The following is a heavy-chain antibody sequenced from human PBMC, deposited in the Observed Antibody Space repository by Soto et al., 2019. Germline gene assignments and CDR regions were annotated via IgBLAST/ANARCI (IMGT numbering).Heavy chain of an antibody. CDR1: GFTFSSYA. CDR2: ISYDGSNK. D-gene: IGHD6-13*01. Sequence: PGGSLRLSCAAPGFTFSSYAMHWVRQAPGKGLEWVAVISYDGSNKYYADSVKGRFTISRDNAKNSLYLQMNSLRAEDTAVYYCARDEVGSSWYVHWGQGTLVTVSS. V-gene: IGHV3-30-3*01. J-gene: IGHJ4*02. CDR3: ARDEVGSSWYVH.